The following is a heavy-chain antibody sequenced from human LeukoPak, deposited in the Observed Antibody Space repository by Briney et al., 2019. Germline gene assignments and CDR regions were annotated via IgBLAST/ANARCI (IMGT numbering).Heavy chain of an antibody. V-gene: IGHV1-2*02. CDR1: GYTFIGYY. CDR3: ARDGSYCSSTSCPFDY. CDR2: INPNSGGT. Sequence: ASVKVSCKASGYTFIGYYMHWVRQAPGQGLEWMGWINPNSGGTNYAQKFQGRVTMTRDTSISTAYMELSRLRSDDTAVYYCARDGSYCSSTSCPFDYWGQGTLVTVSS. D-gene: IGHD2-2*01. J-gene: IGHJ4*02.